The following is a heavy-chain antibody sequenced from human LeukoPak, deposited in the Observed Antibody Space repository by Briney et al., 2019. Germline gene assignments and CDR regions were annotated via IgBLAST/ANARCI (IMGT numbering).Heavy chain of an antibody. CDR1: GYTFTSYD. CDR3: ARGYYYDSRDAFDI. J-gene: IGHJ3*02. V-gene: IGHV1-8*01. CDR2: MNPNSGNT. Sequence: ASVKVSCKASGYTFTSYDINWVRQATGQGLEWMGWMNPNSGNTGYAQKFQGRVTMTRNTSISTAYMELSSRRSEDTAVYYCARGYYYDSRDAFDIWGRGTMVTVSS. D-gene: IGHD3-22*01.